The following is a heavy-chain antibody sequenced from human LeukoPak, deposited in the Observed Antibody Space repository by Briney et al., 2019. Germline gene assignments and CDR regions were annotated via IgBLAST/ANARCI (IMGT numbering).Heavy chain of an antibody. CDR3: ARGDFGSGYYFD. V-gene: IGHV1-8*01. J-gene: IGHJ4*02. Sequence: GASVNVSCKASGYTFTSYDINWVRQAPGQGLEWMGWMNPNSGNTGYAQKFQGRVTMTRNTSISTAYMELSSLRSEDTAVYYCARGDFGSGYYFDWGQGTLVTVSS. CDR1: GYTFTSYD. D-gene: IGHD3-22*01. CDR2: MNPNSGNT.